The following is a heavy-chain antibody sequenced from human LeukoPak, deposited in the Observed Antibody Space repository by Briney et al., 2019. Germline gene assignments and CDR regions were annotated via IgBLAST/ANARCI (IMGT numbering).Heavy chain of an antibody. CDR1: GFTFSSYG. CDR3: ALRGSAAALVDY. V-gene: IGHV3-23*01. Sequence: GGSLRLSCAASGFTFSSYGMHWVRQAPGKGLEWVSAISGSGGSTYYADSVKGRFTISRDNSKNTLYLQMNSLRAEDTAVYYCALRGSAAALVDYWGQGTLVTVSS. D-gene: IGHD6-13*01. CDR2: ISGSGGST. J-gene: IGHJ4*02.